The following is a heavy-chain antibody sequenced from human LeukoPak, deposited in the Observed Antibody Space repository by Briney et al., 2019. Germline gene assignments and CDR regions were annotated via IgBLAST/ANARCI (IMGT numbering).Heavy chain of an antibody. CDR1: GFSFSNYA. CDR2: ISGSGGST. J-gene: IGHJ4*02. Sequence: GGSLRLSCVPSGFSFSNYAMSWVRQAPGKGLEWVSSISGSGGSTHYVDSVKGRFTISRDKTKNTLYLQMNSLRAEDTAVYYCAKSSYYDASGYYREYYFDSWGQGTLVTVSS. CDR3: AKSSYYDASGYYREYYFDS. V-gene: IGHV3-23*01. D-gene: IGHD3-22*01.